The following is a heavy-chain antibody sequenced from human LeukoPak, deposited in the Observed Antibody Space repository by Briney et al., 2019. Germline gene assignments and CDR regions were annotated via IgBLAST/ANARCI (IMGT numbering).Heavy chain of an antibody. Sequence: SETLSLTCTVSGDSISSGIHYWSWIRQPAGKGLEWIGRIYTSGSTNYNPSLKSRVTISLDTSKNQFSLKLSSVTAADTAVYYCARGENWFDPWGQGTLVTVSS. V-gene: IGHV4-61*02. CDR3: ARGENWFDP. D-gene: IGHD3-16*01. CDR1: GDSISSGIHY. J-gene: IGHJ5*02. CDR2: IYTSGST.